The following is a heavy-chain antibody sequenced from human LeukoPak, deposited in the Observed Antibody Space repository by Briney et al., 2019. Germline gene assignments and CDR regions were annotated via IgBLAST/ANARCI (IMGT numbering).Heavy chain of an antibody. V-gene: IGHV4-61*02. Sequence: PAETLSLTCTVSGVSISSGRYYWSWLRQPAGKGREWIGRIYTSGSTNDNPSLKSRGTISVDTSKNHSSLTLNSLNATDTAVYYCARGSFYYDSSRYQYYFDYWGQGTLVTVSS. D-gene: IGHD3-22*01. CDR2: IYTSGST. CDR1: GVSISSGRYY. CDR3: ARGSFYYDSSRYQYYFDY. J-gene: IGHJ4*02.